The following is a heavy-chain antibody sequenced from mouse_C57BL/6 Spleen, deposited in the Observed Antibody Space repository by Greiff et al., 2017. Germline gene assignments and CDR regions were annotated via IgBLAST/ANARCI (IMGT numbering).Heavy chain of an antibody. CDR2: IDPENGDT. CDR1: GFNIKDDY. D-gene: IGHD2-5*01. CDR3: TTYSNYFY. Sequence: VQLQQSGAELVRPGASVKLSCTASGFNIKDDYMHWVKQRPEQGLEWIGWIDPENGDTEYASKFQGKATITADTSSNTAYLQLSSLTSEDTAVYYCTTYSNYFYWGQGTTLTVAS. J-gene: IGHJ2*01. V-gene: IGHV14-4*01.